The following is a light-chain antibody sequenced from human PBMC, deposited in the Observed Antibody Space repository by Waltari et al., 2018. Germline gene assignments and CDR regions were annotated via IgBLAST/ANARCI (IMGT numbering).Light chain of an antibody. J-gene: IGLJ3*02. V-gene: IGLV3-21*01. CDR3: QVWDSGSDHKV. CDR2: YDT. CDR1: NIGRKS. Sequence: SYVLTQPPSVSVAPGGTATITCGVNNIGRKSVHWYQQKPGQAPVFVIYYDTDRPSGIPERFSGSNSGNTATLTISRVEVGDEADFFCQVWDSGSDHKVFGGGTKLTVL.